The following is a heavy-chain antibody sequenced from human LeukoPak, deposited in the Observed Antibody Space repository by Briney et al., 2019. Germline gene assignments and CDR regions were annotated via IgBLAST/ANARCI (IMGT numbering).Heavy chain of an antibody. D-gene: IGHD2-15*01. Sequence: ASVKVSCKASGYTFTSYGISWVRQAPGQGLEWMGWISAYNGNTNYAQKLQGRVTMTTDTSTSTAYMELRSLRSDDTAVYYCARPYCSGGSCYILDYWGQGTLVTVSS. CDR1: GYTFTSYG. J-gene: IGHJ4*02. CDR2: ISAYNGNT. CDR3: ARPYCSGGSCYILDY. V-gene: IGHV1-18*01.